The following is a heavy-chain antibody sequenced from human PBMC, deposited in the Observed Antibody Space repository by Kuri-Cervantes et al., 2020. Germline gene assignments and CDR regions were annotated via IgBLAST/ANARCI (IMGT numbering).Heavy chain of an antibody. J-gene: IGHJ6*02. CDR3: ARGVIY. Sequence: ESLKISCTVSGGSISSYYWNWIRQPPGKGLEWIGYMSYSGTTNYNPSLQSRVTMSVDTSKNQFSLKLSSVTAADTAVYYCARGVIYWGQGTTVTVSS. CDR2: MSYSGTT. V-gene: IGHV4-59*12. CDR1: GGSISSYY. D-gene: IGHD2-21*01.